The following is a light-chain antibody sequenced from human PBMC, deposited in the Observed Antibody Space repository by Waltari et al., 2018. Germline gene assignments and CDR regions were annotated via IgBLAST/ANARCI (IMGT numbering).Light chain of an antibody. V-gene: IGLV2-14*03. CDR3: SSYRKSSTAGGV. CDR2: DVT. Sequence: QSALTQPASVSGSPGQSITISCTGTSSDVGGYNYVSWYQQHPGNAPKLMIYDVTNRASGVSSRFTGSKSGNTASLTISGLQTDDEADYYCSSYRKSSTAGGVFGTGTKVTVL. CDR1: SSDVGGYNY. J-gene: IGLJ1*01.